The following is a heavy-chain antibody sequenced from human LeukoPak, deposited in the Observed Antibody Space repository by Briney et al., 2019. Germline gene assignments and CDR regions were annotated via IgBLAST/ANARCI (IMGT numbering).Heavy chain of an antibody. CDR3: ARVVLRGIVVVPVSMDV. V-gene: IGHV3-21*01. CDR2: ISSSSSYI. CDR1: GFTFSSYS. D-gene: IGHD2-2*01. J-gene: IGHJ6*04. Sequence: GGSLRLSCAASGFTFSSYSMNWVRQAPGKGLEWVSSISSSSSYIYYADSVKGRFTISRDNAKNSLYLQMNSLRAEDTAVYYCARVVLRGIVVVPVSMDVWGKGTTVTVSP.